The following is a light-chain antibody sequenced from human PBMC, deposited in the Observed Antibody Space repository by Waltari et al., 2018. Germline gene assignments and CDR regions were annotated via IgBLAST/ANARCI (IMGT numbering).Light chain of an antibody. CDR1: SSNIGTYY. J-gene: IGLJ2*01. V-gene: IGLV1-47*01. CDR2: RNN. CDR3: AVWDDSLTGQVI. Sequence: QSVLTQPPSASGPPGQRVTISCSGSSSNIGTYYVYWYHQLPGTAPKLLIYRNNQRPSGVPARFSGSKSGTSASLAISGLRSEDEADYYCAVWDDSLTGQVIFGGGTKLTVL.